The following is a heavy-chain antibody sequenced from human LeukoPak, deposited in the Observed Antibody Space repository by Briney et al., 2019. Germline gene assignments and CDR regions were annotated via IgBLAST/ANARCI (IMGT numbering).Heavy chain of an antibody. CDR3: VKDYAVGLIGWYYFDY. CDR2: ITSNGGST. D-gene: IGHD6-19*01. V-gene: IGHV3-64D*06. J-gene: IGHJ4*02. Sequence: PGGSLRLSCSASGFTFSSYAMHWVRQAPGKRVEYVSAITSNGGSTYYADSVKGRFTISRDNSKNTVYLQMSSLRAEDTAVYYCVKDYAVGLIGWYYFDYWGQGTLVTVSS. CDR1: GFTFSSYA.